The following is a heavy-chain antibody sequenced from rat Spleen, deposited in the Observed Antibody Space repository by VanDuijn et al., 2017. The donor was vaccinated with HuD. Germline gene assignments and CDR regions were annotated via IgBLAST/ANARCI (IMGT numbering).Heavy chain of an antibody. D-gene: IGHD3-1*01. CDR2: ISTGGGNT. CDR1: GFTFSDYY. V-gene: IGHV5-25*01. CDR3: ARESPPVEY. J-gene: IGHJ2*01. Sequence: EVQLVESDGGLVQPGRSLKLSCAASGFTFSDYYMAWVRQAPTKGLEWVASISTGGGNTYYRDSVKGRFTISRDNAKSTLYLHMDSLRSEDTAIYYCARESPPVEYWGQGVMVTVSS.